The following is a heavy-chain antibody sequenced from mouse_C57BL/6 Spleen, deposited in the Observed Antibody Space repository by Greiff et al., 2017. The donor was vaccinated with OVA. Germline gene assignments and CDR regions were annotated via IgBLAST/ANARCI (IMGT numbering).Heavy chain of an antibody. D-gene: IGHD2-3*01. CDR3: ARGSYDVDVPYAMDY. Sequence: QVQLQQSGADLAKPGASVKLSCTASGYTFTSYWMHWVNQRPGQGLEWIGYFNPNSGYTKYNQKFKDKATLTADKSSSTAYMQLSSLTYEDAAVYYCARGSYDVDVPYAMDYWGKGTTVTVSS. CDR1: GYTFTSYW. J-gene: IGHJ4*01. V-gene: IGHV1-7*01. CDR2: FNPNSGYT.